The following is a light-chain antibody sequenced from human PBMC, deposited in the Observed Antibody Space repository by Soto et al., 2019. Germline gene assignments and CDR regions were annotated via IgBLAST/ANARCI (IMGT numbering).Light chain of an antibody. CDR1: SSDVGGYKY. V-gene: IGLV2-8*01. CDR3: SSYAGINNLGV. CDR2: EVN. J-gene: IGLJ1*01. Sequence: QSALTQPPSASGSPGQSVTISCTGTSSDVGGYKYVSWYQQHPGKATKLMIFEVNKRPSGVPDRFSGSKSGNTASLTVSGLQAEDEDYYYCSSYAGINNLGVFGTGTKVTVL.